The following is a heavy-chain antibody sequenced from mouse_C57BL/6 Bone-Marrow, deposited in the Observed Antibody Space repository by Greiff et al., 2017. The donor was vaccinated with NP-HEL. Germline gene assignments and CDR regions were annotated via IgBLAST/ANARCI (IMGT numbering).Heavy chain of an antibody. Sequence: QVQLKQPGAELVKPGASVKLSCKASGYTFTSYWMQWVKQRPGQGLEWIGEIDPSDSYTNYNQKFKGKATLTVDTSSSTAYMQRSSLTSEDAAVYDGAREGPYYAMDYGGQGTSVTVSS. CDR2: IDPSDSYT. J-gene: IGHJ4*01. CDR3: AREGPYYAMDY. CDR1: GYTFTSYW. D-gene: IGHD3-3*01. V-gene: IGHV1-50*01.